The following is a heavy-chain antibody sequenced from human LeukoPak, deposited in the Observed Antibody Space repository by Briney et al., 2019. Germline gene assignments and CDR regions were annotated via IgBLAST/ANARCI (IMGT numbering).Heavy chain of an antibody. J-gene: IGHJ3*02. Sequence: PGGPLRLSCEASGFTFSSYWMSWVRQALGEGLEWVSSFSSSSSYIYYADSVKGRFTISRDNAKNSLYLQMNSLRAEDTAVYYCARAPYCSSTSCPNAFDIWGQGTMVTVSS. D-gene: IGHD2-2*01. CDR2: FSSSSSYI. CDR3: ARAPYCSSTSCPNAFDI. CDR1: GFTFSSYW. V-gene: IGHV3-21*01.